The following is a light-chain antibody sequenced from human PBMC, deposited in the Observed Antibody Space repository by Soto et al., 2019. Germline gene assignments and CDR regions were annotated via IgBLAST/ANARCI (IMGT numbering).Light chain of an antibody. V-gene: IGLV1-40*01. J-gene: IGLJ3*02. CDR1: WSNIGAGYE. CDR3: QSFDSSLSNPWL. Sequence: QSVLTQPPSVSGAPGQRVTISCTGGWSNIGAGYEVHWYQHLPGTAPKLLIYGVTNRPSGVPDRFSGSRSGTSASLAITGRQADDEGDYCCQSFDSSLSNPWLFGGGTKLTVL. CDR2: GVT.